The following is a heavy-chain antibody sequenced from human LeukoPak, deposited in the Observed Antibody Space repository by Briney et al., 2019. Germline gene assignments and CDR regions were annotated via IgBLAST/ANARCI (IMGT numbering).Heavy chain of an antibody. CDR2: ISSSSSTI. Sequence: PGGSLRLSCAASGFTFSSYSMNWVRQAPGKGLEWVSYISSSSSTIYYADSVKGRFTISRDNAKNSLYLQMNSLRAEDTAVYYCARDPNIVATSGFDYWGQGTLVTVSS. D-gene: IGHD5-12*01. CDR1: GFTFSSYS. V-gene: IGHV3-48*01. CDR3: ARDPNIVATSGFDY. J-gene: IGHJ4*02.